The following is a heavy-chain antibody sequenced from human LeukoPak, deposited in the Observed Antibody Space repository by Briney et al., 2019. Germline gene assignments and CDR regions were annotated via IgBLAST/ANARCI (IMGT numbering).Heavy chain of an antibody. CDR2: IWYDGSNK. CDR1: GFTFSSYG. V-gene: IGHV3-33*01. Sequence: PGGSLRLSCAASGFTFSSYGMHWARQAPGKGLEWVAVIWYDGSNKYYADSVKGRFTISRDNSKNTLYLQMNSLRAEDTAVYYCARDEQLLWFGEYWGQGTLVTVSS. D-gene: IGHD3-10*01. J-gene: IGHJ4*02. CDR3: ARDEQLLWFGEY.